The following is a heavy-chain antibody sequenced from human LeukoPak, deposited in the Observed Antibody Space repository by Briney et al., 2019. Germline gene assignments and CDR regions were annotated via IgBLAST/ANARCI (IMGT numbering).Heavy chain of an antibody. Sequence: ASVKVSCKASGYTFTSYGISWVRQAPGQGLEWMGWISAYNGNTNYAQKLQGRVTMTTDTSTSTAYMELRSLRSDDTAVYYCARDFYSSSSAYNYYYYYGMDVWGQGTTVTVSS. CDR2: ISAYNGNT. CDR1: GYTFTSYG. D-gene: IGHD6-6*01. CDR3: ARDFYSSSSAYNYYYYYGMDV. J-gene: IGHJ6*02. V-gene: IGHV1-18*01.